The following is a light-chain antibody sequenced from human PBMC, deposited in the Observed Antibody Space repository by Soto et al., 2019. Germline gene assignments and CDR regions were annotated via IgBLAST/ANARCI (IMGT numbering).Light chain of an antibody. CDR1: QSIATY. CDR3: QQSYSILCT. CDR2: AAS. J-gene: IGKJ1*01. Sequence: DIEMTQSPASLSVSVGDSVTINCRTSQSIATYLNWYQQKPGKAPKLLIYAASSLQSGVPSRFSGRGSGTEFTLTINSLRPDDFATHYCQQSYSILCTFGQGTKVEIK. V-gene: IGKV1-39*01.